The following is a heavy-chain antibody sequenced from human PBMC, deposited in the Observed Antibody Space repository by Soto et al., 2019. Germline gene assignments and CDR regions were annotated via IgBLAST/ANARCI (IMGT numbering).Heavy chain of an antibody. J-gene: IGHJ4*02. CDR2: IYYTGTT. CDR1: GYSISSSGYY. Sequence: SETLSLTCLVSGYSISSSGYYWGWIRQPPGKGLEWIGSIYYTGTTYYNPSLKSRVTIYIDTSKNQFSLKLRSVTAADTAVYYCARRRGLAEPVDYWGQGTLVTVSS. CDR3: ARRRGLAEPVDY. V-gene: IGHV4-39*01.